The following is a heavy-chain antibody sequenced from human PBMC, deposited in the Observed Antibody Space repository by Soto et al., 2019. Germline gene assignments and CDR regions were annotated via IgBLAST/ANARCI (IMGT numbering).Heavy chain of an antibody. CDR1: GGSISSGGYS. CDR2: IYHSGST. V-gene: IGHV4-30-2*01. CDR3: ARVPDR. Sequence: PSETLSLTCAVSGGSISSGGYSWSWIRQPPGKGLEWIGYIYHSGSTYYNPSLKSRVTISVDRSKNQFSLKLSSVTAADTAVYYCARVPDRSGQGPLVSVSS. J-gene: IGHJ5*02. D-gene: IGHD2-2*01.